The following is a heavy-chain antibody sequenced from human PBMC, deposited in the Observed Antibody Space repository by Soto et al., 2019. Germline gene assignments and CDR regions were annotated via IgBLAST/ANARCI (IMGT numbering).Heavy chain of an antibody. J-gene: IGHJ6*02. Sequence: SETLSLTCSVSGGSISSGDYYWNWIRQPPGKGLEWIGYFYYSVSTYFNSSLKSRVIISLDTSKNQFSLKLSSVTAADTAVYYCAGQPTAGSYYDLGSYYYYYAMDVWGQGTTVTVSS. D-gene: IGHD3-10*01. CDR3: AGQPTAGSYYDLGSYYYYYAMDV. V-gene: IGHV4-30-4*01. CDR1: GGSISSGDYY. CDR2: FYYSVST.